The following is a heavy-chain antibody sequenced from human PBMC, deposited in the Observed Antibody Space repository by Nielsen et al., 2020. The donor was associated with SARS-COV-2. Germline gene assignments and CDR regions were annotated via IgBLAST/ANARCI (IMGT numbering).Heavy chain of an antibody. D-gene: IGHD5-12*01. CDR3: AREYSSRGGLDV. J-gene: IGHJ6*02. Sequence: WIRQPPGKGLEYVSVISMNGGSTYYANSVKGRFTISRDNSKNTLYLQMSSLRAEDMAVYYCAREYSSRGGLDVWGQGTTVTVSS. V-gene: IGHV3-64*01. CDR2: ISMNGGST.